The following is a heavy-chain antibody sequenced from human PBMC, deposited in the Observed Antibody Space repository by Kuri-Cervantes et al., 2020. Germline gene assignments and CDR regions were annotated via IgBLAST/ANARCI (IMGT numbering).Heavy chain of an antibody. Sequence: GGSLRLSCAASGFTFSSYGMHWVRQAPGKGLEWVAVISYDGSNKYYADSVKGRFTISRDNSKNTLYLQMNSLRAEDTAVYYCARGLYDFWSGYYGSHFDYWGQGTLVTVSS. CDR3: ARGLYDFWSGYYGSHFDY. J-gene: IGHJ4*02. CDR1: GFTFSSYG. V-gene: IGHV3-30*03. D-gene: IGHD3-3*01. CDR2: ISYDGSNK.